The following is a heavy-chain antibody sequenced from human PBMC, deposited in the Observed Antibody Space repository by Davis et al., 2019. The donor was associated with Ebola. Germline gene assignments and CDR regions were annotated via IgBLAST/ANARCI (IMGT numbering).Heavy chain of an antibody. J-gene: IGHJ4*02. V-gene: IGHV3-74*01. D-gene: IGHD6-19*01. CDR2: INSDGSST. CDR1: GFTFSSYW. CDR3: ARGSIAVAGPRSHEGV. Sequence: GESLKISCASSGFTFSSYWMHWLRQAPGTRLVWVSRINSDGSSTNYADSVKGRFTISSDTAKNTRYLQSNSLRAEDTGVYYCARGSIAVAGPRSHEGVWGQGTLVTVSS.